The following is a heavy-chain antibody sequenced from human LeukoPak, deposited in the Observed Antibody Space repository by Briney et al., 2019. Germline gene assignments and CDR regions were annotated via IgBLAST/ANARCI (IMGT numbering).Heavy chain of an antibody. CDR2: INPNSGGT. V-gene: IGHV1-2*02. CDR1: GYTFTGYY. CDR3: ARADYYYGYYAFDI. D-gene: IGHD3-10*01. J-gene: IGHJ3*02. Sequence: ASVKVSCKASGYTFTGYYMHWVRQAPGQGLEWMGWINPNSGGTNYAQKFQGRVTMTRDTSISTAYMELSRLRSDDTAVYYCARADYYYGYYAFDIWGQGTMVTVSS.